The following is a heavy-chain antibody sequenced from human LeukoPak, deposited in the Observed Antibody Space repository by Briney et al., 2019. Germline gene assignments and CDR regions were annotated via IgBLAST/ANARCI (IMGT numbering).Heavy chain of an antibody. V-gene: IGHV3-23*01. CDR1: GFTFSSSA. D-gene: IGHD4-17*01. J-gene: IGHJ4*02. CDR3: AKAPTTVGGEAY. Sequence: QPGGSLRLSCVASGFTFSSSAMSWVRQAPGKGVEWVSSISVSGGSTYYADSVKGRFTTSRDNSKNTLYLQMNSLRVEDTAVYYCAKAPTTVGGEAYWGQGTLVTVSS. CDR2: ISVSGGST.